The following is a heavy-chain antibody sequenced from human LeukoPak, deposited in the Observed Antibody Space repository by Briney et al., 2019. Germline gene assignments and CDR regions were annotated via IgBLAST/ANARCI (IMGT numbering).Heavy chain of an antibody. Sequence: SETLSLTCTVSGGSISSYYWSWIRQPAGKGLEWIGRIYTSGSTNYNPSLKSRVTMTRDTSTSTVYMELSSLRSEDTAVYYCARSGYCSGGSCHTLDYWGQGTLVTVSS. CDR3: ARSGYCSGGSCHTLDY. CDR1: GGSISSYY. D-gene: IGHD2-15*01. CDR2: IYTSGST. V-gene: IGHV4-4*07. J-gene: IGHJ4*02.